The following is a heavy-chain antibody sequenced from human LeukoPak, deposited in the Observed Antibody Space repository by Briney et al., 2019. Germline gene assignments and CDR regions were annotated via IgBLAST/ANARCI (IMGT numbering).Heavy chain of an antibody. Sequence: PSETLSLTCTVSGGSISSYYWSWIRQPPGKGLEWIGYIYYSGSTTYNPSLKSRVTISVDTSNNQFSLKLSSVTAADTAVYYCARDCSSTSCQGDGFDIWGQGTMVTVSS. CDR3: ARDCSSTSCQGDGFDI. CDR1: GGSISSYY. CDR2: IYYSGST. D-gene: IGHD2-2*01. V-gene: IGHV4-59*01. J-gene: IGHJ3*02.